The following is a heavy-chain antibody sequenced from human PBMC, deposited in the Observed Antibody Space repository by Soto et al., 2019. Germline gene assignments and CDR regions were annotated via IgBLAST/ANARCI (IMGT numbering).Heavy chain of an antibody. J-gene: IGHJ5*02. CDR2: IYYSGST. CDR3: ARRAYCSGGSCQHNNWLDP. V-gene: IGHV4-39*01. D-gene: IGHD2-15*01. Sequence: PSQPLSLTWTVAGGSIISSSYCWSWISKPPGKGLEWIGSIYYSGSTYYNPSLKSRVTISVDTSKNQFSLKLSSVTAADTAVYYCARRAYCSGGSCQHNNWLDPWGQRTLVTVSS. CDR1: GGSIISSSYC.